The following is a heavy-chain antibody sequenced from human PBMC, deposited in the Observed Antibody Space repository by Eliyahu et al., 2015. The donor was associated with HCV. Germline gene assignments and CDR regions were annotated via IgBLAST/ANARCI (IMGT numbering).Heavy chain of an antibody. J-gene: IGHJ4*02. D-gene: IGHD2-15*01. Sequence: QVQLQQWGAGLLKPSETLSLTCAVYGGSFSGYYWSXIRQPPGKGLEWIGEINHSGSTNYNPSLKSRVTISVDTSKNQFSLKLSSVTAADTAVYYCARGRGRGRSCSGGSCSIKLYFDYWGQGTLVTVSS. V-gene: IGHV4-34*01. CDR2: INHSGST. CDR1: GGSFSGYY. CDR3: ARGRGRGRSCSGGSCSIKLYFDY.